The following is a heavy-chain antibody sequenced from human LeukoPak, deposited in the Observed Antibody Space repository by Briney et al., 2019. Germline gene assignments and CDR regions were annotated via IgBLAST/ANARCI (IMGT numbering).Heavy chain of an antibody. CDR3: ARENGSTWGFFYYYYGMDV. CDR1: GFTFSSYW. CDR2: IKQDGSEK. J-gene: IGHJ6*04. D-gene: IGHD3-16*01. V-gene: IGHV3-7*03. Sequence: GGSLRLSCAASGFTFSSYWMSWVRQAPGKGLEWVANIKQDGSEKYYVDSVKGRFTISRDNAKNSLYLQMNSLRAEDTAVYYCARENGSTWGFFYYYYGMDVWGKGTTVTVSS.